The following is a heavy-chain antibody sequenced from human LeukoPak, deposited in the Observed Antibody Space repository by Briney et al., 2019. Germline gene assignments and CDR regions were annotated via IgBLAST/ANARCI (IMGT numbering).Heavy chain of an antibody. CDR1: GYTFTSYY. Sequence: ASVKVSCKASGYTFTSYYMHWVRQAPGQGLEWMGIINPSGGSASYAQKFQGRVTMTRDTSTSTVYMELSSLRSEDTAVYYCARPAVAGHFDYWGQGTLVTVSS. CDR3: ARPAVAGHFDY. V-gene: IGHV1-46*01. CDR2: INPSGGSA. D-gene: IGHD6-19*01. J-gene: IGHJ4*02.